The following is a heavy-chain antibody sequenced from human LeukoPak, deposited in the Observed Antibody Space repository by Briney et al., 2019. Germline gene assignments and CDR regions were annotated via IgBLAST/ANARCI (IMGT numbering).Heavy chain of an antibody. J-gene: IGHJ3*02. CDR2: IYYSGST. CDR1: GGSISSYY. V-gene: IGHV4-59*01. Sequence: SETLSLTCTVSGGSISSYYWSWIRQPPGKGLEWIGYIYYSGSTNYNPSLKSRVTLSVDTSKNQFSLKLSSVTAADTAVYYCARDLKIGSSWLDAFDIWGQGTMVTVSS. CDR3: ARDLKIGSSWLDAFDI. D-gene: IGHD6-13*01.